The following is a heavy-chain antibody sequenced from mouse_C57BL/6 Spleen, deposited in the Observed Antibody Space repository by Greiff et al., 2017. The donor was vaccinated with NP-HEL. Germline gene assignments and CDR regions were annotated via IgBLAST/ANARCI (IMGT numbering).Heavy chain of an antibody. D-gene: IGHD1-1*01. J-gene: IGHJ3*01. V-gene: IGHV1-81*01. CDR3: ARSFITTVYLVAY. CDR2: IYPRSGNT. CDR1: GYTFTSYG. Sequence: VQLQQSGAELARPGASVKLSCKASGYTFTSYGISWVKQRTGQGLEWIGEIYPRSGNTYYNEKFKGKATLTGDKSSSTAYMELRSLTSEDSAVDFFARSFITTVYLVAYRRQGTLVTVSA.